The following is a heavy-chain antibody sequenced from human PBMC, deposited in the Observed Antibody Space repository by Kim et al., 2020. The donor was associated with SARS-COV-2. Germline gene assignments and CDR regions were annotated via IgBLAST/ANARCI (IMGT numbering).Heavy chain of an antibody. J-gene: IGHJ4*02. Sequence: TYYNPSLKSRVTISVDTSKNQFSLKLSSVTAADTAVYYCARSAAGMFYDYWGQGTLVTVSS. CDR2: T. D-gene: IGHD6-13*01. V-gene: IGHV4-39*01. CDR3: ARSAAGMFYDY.